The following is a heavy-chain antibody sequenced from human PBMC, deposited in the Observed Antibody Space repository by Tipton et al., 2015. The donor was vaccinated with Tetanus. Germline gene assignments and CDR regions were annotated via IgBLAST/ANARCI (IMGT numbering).Heavy chain of an antibody. CDR1: GFTLSGDW. Sequence: SLRLSCAASGFTLSGDWMSWVRQAPGKGLEWVANIKEDGSEKYYVDFVKGRFTISRDNAKNSLYLQMRSLRAEDTAVYYCVAGGAFDYWGQGTLVAVSS. CDR3: VAGGAFDY. CDR2: IKEDGSEK. V-gene: IGHV3-7*01. J-gene: IGHJ4*02. D-gene: IGHD3-10*01.